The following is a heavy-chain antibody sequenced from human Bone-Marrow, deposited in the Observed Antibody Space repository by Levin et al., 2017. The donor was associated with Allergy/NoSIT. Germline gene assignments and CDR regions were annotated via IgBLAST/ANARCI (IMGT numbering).Heavy chain of an antibody. CDR3: ARLGTGNSGDAENYYDDGMDV. D-gene: IGHD1-14*01. CDR1: GGSISSSSYY. J-gene: IGHJ6*02. Sequence: PSETLSLTCTVSGGSISSSSYYWGWIRQPPGKGLEWIGSIYYSGSTYYNPSLKSRVTISVDTSKNQFSLKLSSVTAADTAVYYCARLGTGNSGDAENYYDDGMDVWGQGTTVTVSS. CDR2: IYYSGST. V-gene: IGHV4-39*01.